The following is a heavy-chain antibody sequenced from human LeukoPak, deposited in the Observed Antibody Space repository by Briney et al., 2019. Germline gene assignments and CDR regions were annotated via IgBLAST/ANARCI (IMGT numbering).Heavy chain of an antibody. D-gene: IGHD3-22*01. CDR3: ARVGYYYDSYYFDY. CDR1: GGSSSGYY. J-gene: IGHJ4*02. Sequence: SETLSLTCAVYGGSSSGYYWSWIRQPPGKGLEWIGEINHSGSTNYNPSLKSRVTISVDTSKNQFSLKLSSVTAADTAVYYCARVGYYYDSYYFDYWGQGTLVTVSS. V-gene: IGHV4-34*01. CDR2: INHSGST.